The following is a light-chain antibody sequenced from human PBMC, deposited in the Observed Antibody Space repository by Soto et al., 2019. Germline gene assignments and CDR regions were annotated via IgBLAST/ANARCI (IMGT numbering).Light chain of an antibody. J-gene: IGKJ4*01. V-gene: IGKV3-11*01. CDR3: QQRNNS. CDR2: DAA. Sequence: EIVLTQSPATLSLSPGERATLSCRAIQSISSYLAWYQQKPGKAPRLLIYDAANRATGIPDRFGGSGSGTDFTRTISSLKPEDYAAYYCQQRNNSFGGGTKVEIK. CDR1: QSISSY.